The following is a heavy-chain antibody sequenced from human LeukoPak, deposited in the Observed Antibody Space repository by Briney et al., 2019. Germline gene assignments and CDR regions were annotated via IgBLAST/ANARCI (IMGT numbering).Heavy chain of an antibody. Sequence: GGSLRLSCAASGFTFSSYAMSSVRQAPGRGLEWVSAISGSGGSTYYADSVKGRFTISRDNSKNTLYLQMNSLRAEDTAVYYCAKDNNGAFDIWGQGTMVTVSS. CDR3: AKDNNGAFDI. J-gene: IGHJ3*02. CDR2: ISGSGGST. V-gene: IGHV3-23*01. D-gene: IGHD1/OR15-1a*01. CDR1: GFTFSSYA.